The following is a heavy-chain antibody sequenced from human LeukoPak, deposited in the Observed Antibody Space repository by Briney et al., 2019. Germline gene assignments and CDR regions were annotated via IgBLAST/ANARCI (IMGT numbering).Heavy chain of an antibody. CDR1: GYSISSGYY. CDR2: IYHSGST. CDR3: AREEDIAVENFDY. J-gene: IGHJ4*02. D-gene: IGHD6-19*01. V-gene: IGHV4-38-2*02. Sequence: SETLSLTCAVSGYSISSGYYWGWIRQPPGKGLEWIRSIYHSGSTYYNPSLKSRVTISVDTSNNQFSLQLSSVTAADTAVYYCAREEDIAVENFDYWGQGTLVTVSS.